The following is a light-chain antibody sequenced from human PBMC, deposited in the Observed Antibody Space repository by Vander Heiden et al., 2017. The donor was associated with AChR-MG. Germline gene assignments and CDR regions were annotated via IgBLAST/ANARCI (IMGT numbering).Light chain of an antibody. CDR3: QAWDNYTPV. V-gene: IGLV3-1*01. J-gene: IGLJ2*01. CDR1: KLGDKF. CDR2: HDN. Sequence: SSELTPPPSVSVPPGQTANIACSGDKLGDKFACWYQQKPGQSPVLVVYHDNKRPSGIPERFSGSNSGNTATLIISGTQAMDEADYYCQAWDNYTPVFGGGTKLT.